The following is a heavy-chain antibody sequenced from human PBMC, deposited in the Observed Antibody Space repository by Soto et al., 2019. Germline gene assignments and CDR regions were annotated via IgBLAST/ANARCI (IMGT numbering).Heavy chain of an antibody. CDR1: GYTFTSYG. D-gene: IGHD3-16*02. CDR3: GRDPLTFGGVFVSRNDY. V-gene: IGHV1-18*01. CDR2: ISAYNGNT. Sequence: QVQLVQSGAEVKKPGASVKVSCKASGYTFTSYGISWVRQAPGQGLEWMGWISAYNGNTNYAQKLQGRVTMTTDAPTSTAYMGLRSLRSDDTAVYYCGRDPLTFGGVFVSRNDYWGQGTLVTVSS. J-gene: IGHJ4*02.